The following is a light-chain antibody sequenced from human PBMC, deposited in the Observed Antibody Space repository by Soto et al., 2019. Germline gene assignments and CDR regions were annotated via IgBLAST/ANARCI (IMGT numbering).Light chain of an antibody. CDR3: QQYGSSPPLT. CDR2: GAS. J-gene: IGKJ4*01. V-gene: IGKV3-20*01. Sequence: EIVLTQSPGTLSLSPGERATLSCMASQSVSSSLAWYQQKPGQAPRLLIHGASSRATGIPDRFSGSGSGTDFTLTISRLEPEDFAVYYCQQYGSSPPLTFGGGTKVDI. CDR1: QSVSSS.